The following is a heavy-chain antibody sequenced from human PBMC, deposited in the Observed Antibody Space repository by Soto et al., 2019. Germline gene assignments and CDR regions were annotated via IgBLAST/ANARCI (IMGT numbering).Heavy chain of an antibody. J-gene: IGHJ1*01. CDR1: GYLFTAYS. V-gene: IGHV1-46*01. CDR2: VNPSGGST. Sequence: GASVKVSCKASGYLFTAYSMHWVRLAPGQGLEWMGVVNPSGGSTKYEQNFQGRVTMTRDTSTATFYMELSSRRSDDTAIYYCGREQNCSGGSCYSEYFHRWGQGTLVPVAS. D-gene: IGHD2-15*01. CDR3: GREQNCSGGSCYSEYFHR.